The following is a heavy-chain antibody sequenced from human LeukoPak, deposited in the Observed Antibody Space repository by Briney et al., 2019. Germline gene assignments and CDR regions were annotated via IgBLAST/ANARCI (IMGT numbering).Heavy chain of an antibody. D-gene: IGHD2-2*01. Sequence: GASVKVSCRASGYTFTSYGISWVRQAPGQGLEWMGGIIPIFGTANYAQKFQGRVTITTDESTSTAYMELSSLRSEDTAVYYCASWESYCSSTSCHGDAFDIWGQGTMVTVSS. CDR1: GYTFTSYG. CDR3: ASWESYCSSTSCHGDAFDI. J-gene: IGHJ3*02. V-gene: IGHV1-69*05. CDR2: IIPIFGTA.